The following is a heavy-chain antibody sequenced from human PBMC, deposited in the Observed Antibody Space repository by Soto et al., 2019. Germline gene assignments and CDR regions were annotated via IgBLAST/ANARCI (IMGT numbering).Heavy chain of an antibody. CDR2: ISVSGDNI. J-gene: IGHJ4*02. V-gene: IGHV3-21*01. CDR1: GFSFNSFN. Sequence: GGSLRLCCLASGFSFNSFNMNWIRRAPGGGLEWVASISVSGDNIYYGDSVQGRFTISRDNSKRSVFLDLSSLRVGDTAVHYCARELGLLKRLCVYWVQGTLSTVSA. CDR3: ARELGLLKRLCVY. D-gene: IGHD3-16*01.